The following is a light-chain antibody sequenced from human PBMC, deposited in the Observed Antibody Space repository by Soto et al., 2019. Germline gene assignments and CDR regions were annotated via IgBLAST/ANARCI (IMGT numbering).Light chain of an antibody. J-gene: IGLJ3*02. CDR3: QSYDNSLSGWV. V-gene: IGLV1-40*01. CDR2: GNS. Sequence: QSVLTQTPSVSGAPGQRVTISCTGSSSNIGAGYDVHWYQQLPGTAPKLLIYGNSNRPSGVPDRCSGSKSGTSASLAITGLQAEDEADYYCQSYDNSLSGWVFGGGTKLTVL. CDR1: SSNIGAGYD.